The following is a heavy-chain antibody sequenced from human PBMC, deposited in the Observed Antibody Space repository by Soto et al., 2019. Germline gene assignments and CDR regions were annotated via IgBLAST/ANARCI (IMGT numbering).Heavy chain of an antibody. CDR2: IYYSGST. CDR3: ARALNDYGDYYYYYYMDV. CDR1: GGSISSYY. D-gene: IGHD4-17*01. Sequence: SETLSLTCTVSGGSISSYYWSWIRQPPGKGLEWIGYIYYSGSTNYNPSLKSRVTISVDTSKNQFSLKLSSVTAADTAVYYCARALNDYGDYYYYYYMDVWGKGTTVTVSS. V-gene: IGHV4-59*01. J-gene: IGHJ6*03.